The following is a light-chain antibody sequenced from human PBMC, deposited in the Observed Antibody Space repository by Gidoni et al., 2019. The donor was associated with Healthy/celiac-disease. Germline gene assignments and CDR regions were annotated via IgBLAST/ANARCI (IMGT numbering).Light chain of an antibody. J-gene: IGLJ2*01. CDR1: SLRSYY. CDR3: NARDSSGNHVV. V-gene: IGLV3-19*01. CDR2: GKN. Sequence: SSELTQDPAVSVALVQTVRITCQGDSLRSYYAIWYQQKPGQATVLVIYGKNNRPSGIPDRFSGSSSGNKASLTITGAKAEDEADYYCNARDSSGNHVVCGGGTKLTVL.